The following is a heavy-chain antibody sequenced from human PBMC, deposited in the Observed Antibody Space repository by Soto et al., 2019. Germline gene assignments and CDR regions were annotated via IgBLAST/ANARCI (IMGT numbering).Heavy chain of an antibody. CDR3: ARSPPHYDSSGYLRY. CDR1: GYTLTSYG. D-gene: IGHD3-22*01. V-gene: IGHV1-18*04. Sequence: ASVKVSFKASGYTLTSYGISWVRHAPGQGLEWMGWISAYNGNTNYAQKLQGRVTMTTDTSTSTAYMELRSLRSDDTAVYYCARSPPHYDSSGYLRYWGQGTLVTVSS. CDR2: ISAYNGNT. J-gene: IGHJ4*02.